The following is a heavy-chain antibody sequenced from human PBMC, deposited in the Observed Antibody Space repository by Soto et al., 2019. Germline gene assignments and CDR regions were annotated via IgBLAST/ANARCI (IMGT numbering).Heavy chain of an antibody. CDR1: GYSFTSYW. V-gene: IGHV5-51*01. J-gene: IGHJ6*02. CDR2: IYPGDSDT. Sequence: PGESLKISCKGSGYSFTSYWIGWVRQMPGKGLEWMGIIYPGDSDTRYSPSFQGQVTISADKSISTAYLQWSSLKASGTAMYYCASSSYGTYYYYGMDVWGQGTTVTVSS. CDR3: ASSSYGTYYYYGMDV. D-gene: IGHD5-18*01.